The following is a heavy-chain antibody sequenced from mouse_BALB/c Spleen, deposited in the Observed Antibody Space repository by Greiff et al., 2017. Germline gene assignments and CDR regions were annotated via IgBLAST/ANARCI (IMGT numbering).Heavy chain of an antibody. J-gene: IGHJ4*01. CDR2: IDPYNGGT. V-gene: IGHV1S135*01. CDR3: ARYGDGGAMDY. Sequence: EVKVVESGPELVKPGASVKVSCKASGYAFTSYNMYWVKQSHGKSLEWIGYIDPYNGGTSYNQKFKGKATLTVDKSSSTAYMHLNSLTSEDSAVYYCARYGDGGAMDYWGQGTSVTVSS. D-gene: IGHD1-1*02. CDR1: GYAFTSYN.